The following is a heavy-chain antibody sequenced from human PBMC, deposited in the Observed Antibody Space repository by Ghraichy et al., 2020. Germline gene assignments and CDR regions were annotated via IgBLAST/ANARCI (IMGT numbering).Heavy chain of an antibody. D-gene: IGHD3-16*02. CDR3: AKDDYVWGSYRYTGVDY. J-gene: IGHJ4*02. Sequence: GGSLRLSCAASGFTFSSYGMHWVRQAPGKGLEWVAVISYDGSNKYYADSVKGRFTISRDNSKNTLYLQMNSLRAEDTAVYYCAKDDYVWGSYRYTGVDYWGQGTLVTVSS. CDR2: ISYDGSNK. CDR1: GFTFSSYG. V-gene: IGHV3-30*18.